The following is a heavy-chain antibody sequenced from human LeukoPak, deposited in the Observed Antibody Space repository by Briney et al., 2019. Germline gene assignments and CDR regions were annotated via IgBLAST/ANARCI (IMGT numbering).Heavy chain of an antibody. CDR2: IYYSGST. D-gene: IGHD4-17*01. V-gene: IGHV4-59*08. CDR1: GCSISSYY. CDR3: ARGGSYGDYVNY. Sequence: SETLSLTCTVSGCSISSYYWSWIRQPPGKGLEWIGYIYYSGSTNYNPSLKSRVTISVDTSENQFSLKLSSVTAADTAVYYCARGGSYGDYVNYWGQGTLVTVSS. J-gene: IGHJ4*02.